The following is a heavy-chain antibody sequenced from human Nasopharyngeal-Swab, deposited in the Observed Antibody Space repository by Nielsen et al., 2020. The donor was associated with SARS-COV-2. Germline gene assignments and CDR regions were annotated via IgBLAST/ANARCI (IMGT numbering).Heavy chain of an antibody. J-gene: IGHJ6*03. D-gene: IGHD2-2*01. V-gene: IGHV4-34*01. Sequence: PGKALEGIGEINHSGSTNYNPSLKSRVTISVDTSKNQFSLKLSSVTAADTAVYYCARDTIGYCSSTSCYQYYYYYMDVWGKGTTVTVSS. CDR3: ARDTIGYCSSTSCYQYYYYYMDV. CDR2: INHSGST.